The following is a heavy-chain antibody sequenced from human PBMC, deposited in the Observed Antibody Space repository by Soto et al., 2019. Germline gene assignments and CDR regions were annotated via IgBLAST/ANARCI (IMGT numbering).Heavy chain of an antibody. CDR3: ARPHKTIIAAAGTADYYYGMDV. J-gene: IGHJ6*02. D-gene: IGHD6-13*01. V-gene: IGHV5-51*01. Sequence: PGASLKICCKGSGYSFTSYWIGWVRQLPGTGLEWMGIISPGDSDTRYRPSFQGHVTISADKSISTAYLQWSSLRASDTAMYYCARPHKTIIAAAGTADYYYGMDVWGQGTTVTVSS. CDR2: ISPGDSDT. CDR1: GYSFTSYW.